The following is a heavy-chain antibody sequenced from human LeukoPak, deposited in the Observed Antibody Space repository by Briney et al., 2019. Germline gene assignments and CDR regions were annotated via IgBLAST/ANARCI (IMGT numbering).Heavy chain of an antibody. CDR1: GGSISSYY. V-gene: IGHV4-59*01. CDR3: ARVDIVVVVAASYYYMDV. Sequence: SETLSLTCTVSGGSISSYYWSWIRQPPGKGLEWIGYIYYSGSTNYNPSLKSRVTISVDTSKNQFSLKLSSVTAADTAVYYCARVDIVVVVAASYYYMDVWRKGTTVTVSS. J-gene: IGHJ6*03. D-gene: IGHD2-15*01. CDR2: IYYSGST.